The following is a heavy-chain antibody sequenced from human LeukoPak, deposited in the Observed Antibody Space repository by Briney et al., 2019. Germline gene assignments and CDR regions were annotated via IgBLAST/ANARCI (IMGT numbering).Heavy chain of an antibody. Sequence: PSETLSLTCAVYGGSFSGYYWSWIRQPPGKGLEWIGEINHSGSTNYNPSLKSRVTISVDTSKNQFSLKLSSVTAADTAVYYCARGNVKAAAPFDYWGQGTLVTVSS. CDR1: GGSFSGYY. J-gene: IGHJ4*02. CDR3: ARGNVKAAAPFDY. V-gene: IGHV4-34*01. D-gene: IGHD6-13*01. CDR2: INHSGST.